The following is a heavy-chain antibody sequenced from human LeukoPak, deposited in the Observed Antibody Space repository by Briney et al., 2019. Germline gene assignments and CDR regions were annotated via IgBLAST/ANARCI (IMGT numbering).Heavy chain of an antibody. V-gene: IGHV4-59*01. CDR2: IYYSGST. J-gene: IGHJ4*02. Sequence: PSETLSLTCTVSGGSISSYYWSWIRQPPGKGLEWIGYIYYSGSTNYNPSLKSRVTISVDTSKNQFSLKLSSVTAADTAVYYCASCYCSGGSCSDYWGQGTLVTVSS. CDR3: ASCYCSGGSCSDY. CDR1: GGSISSYY. D-gene: IGHD2-15*01.